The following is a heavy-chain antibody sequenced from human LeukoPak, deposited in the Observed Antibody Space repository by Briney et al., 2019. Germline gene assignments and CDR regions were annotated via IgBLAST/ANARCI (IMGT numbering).Heavy chain of an antibody. CDR1: GGSISSSSYF. Sequence: SETLSLTCTVSGGSISSSSYFWDWIRQPPGKGLESIGSIYYTGSTYYNPSLKGRVTISVDTSKNQFSLKLNSVTAADTAVYYCAREGTSGSRGGLDYWGQGTLVTVSS. CDR2: IYYTGST. CDR3: AREGTSGSRGGLDY. V-gene: IGHV4-39*01. J-gene: IGHJ4*02. D-gene: IGHD3-10*01.